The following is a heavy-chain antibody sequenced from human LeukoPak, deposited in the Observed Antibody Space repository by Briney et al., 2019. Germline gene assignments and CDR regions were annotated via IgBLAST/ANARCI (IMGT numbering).Heavy chain of an antibody. Sequence: GRSLRLSCAASGFIFRNHAMNWVRQAPGQGLEWVSGVSASGGSTFNTDSVKGRFSISRDNSKNTLYLEMNSLRAEDTALYYCAKSLGNQGVIDYWGQGTLVTVSS. J-gene: IGHJ4*02. CDR1: GFIFRNHA. CDR2: VSASGGST. CDR3: AKSLGNQGVIDY. V-gene: IGHV3-23*01. D-gene: IGHD3-10*01.